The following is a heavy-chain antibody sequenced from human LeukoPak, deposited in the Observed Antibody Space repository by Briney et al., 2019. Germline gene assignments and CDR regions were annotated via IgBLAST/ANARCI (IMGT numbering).Heavy chain of an antibody. CDR1: GASVNNGHYY. J-gene: IGHJ6*02. CDR2: IYYSGST. Sequence: SQTLSLTCTVSGASVNNGHYYWSWIRQPPGRGLEWIGYIYYSGSTYYNPSLKSRVTISVDTSKNQFSLKLSSVTAADTAVYYCASRNKRVYSYYGMDVWGQGTSVTVSS. V-gene: IGHV4-30-4*01. CDR3: ASRNKRVYSYYGMDV. D-gene: IGHD1/OR15-1a*01.